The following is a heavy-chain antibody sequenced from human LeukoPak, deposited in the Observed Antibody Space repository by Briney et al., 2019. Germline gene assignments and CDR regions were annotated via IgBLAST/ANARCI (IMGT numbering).Heavy chain of an antibody. D-gene: IGHD6-13*01. J-gene: IGHJ4*02. V-gene: IGHV1-2*02. CDR2: INPNSGGT. CDR1: GYTFTGYY. CDR3: ATEPGGSWYSWSY. Sequence: ASVKVSCKASGYTFTGYYMHWVRQAPGQGLEGMGWINPNSGGTNYAQKLQGRVTMTEDTSTDTAYMELSSLRSEDTAVYYCATEPGGSWYSWSYWGQGTLVTVSS.